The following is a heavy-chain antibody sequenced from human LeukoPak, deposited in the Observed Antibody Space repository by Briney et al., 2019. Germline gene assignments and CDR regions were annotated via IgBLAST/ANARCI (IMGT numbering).Heavy chain of an antibody. CDR1: GVSVGSAGYY. V-gene: IGHV4-61*08. CDR2: IYYSGST. Sequence: SETLSLTCSVSGVSVGSAGYYWSWIRQPPGKGLEWIGYIYYSGSTNYNPSLKSRVTISVDTSKNQFSLKLSSVTAADTAVYYCARSSYYYYGMDVWGQGTTVTVSS. CDR3: ARSSYYYYGMDV. J-gene: IGHJ6*02.